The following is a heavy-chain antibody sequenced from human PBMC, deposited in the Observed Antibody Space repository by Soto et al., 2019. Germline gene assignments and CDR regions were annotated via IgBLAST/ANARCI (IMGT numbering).Heavy chain of an antibody. CDR1: GDSVSSNSAA. D-gene: IGHD6-19*01. J-gene: IGHJ4*02. CDR3: ARGSSGWYYFDY. Sequence: SQTLSLTCVISGDSVSSNSAAWNWIRQSPSRGLEWLGRTYYRSKWYNDYAVSVTSRITINPDTSTTQFSLQLNSVTPEDTAVYYCARGSSGWYYFDYWGQGTLVTSPQ. V-gene: IGHV6-1*01. CDR2: TYYRSKWYN.